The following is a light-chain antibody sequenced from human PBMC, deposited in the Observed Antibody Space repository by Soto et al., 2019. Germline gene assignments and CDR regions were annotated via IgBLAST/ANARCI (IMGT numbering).Light chain of an antibody. V-gene: IGLV4-60*02. Sequence: QSVLNQSSSAFSSLGSPVKLTRTLISGHRSYIIAWHQQQPGKAPRYLMKLEGSGSYNKGSGVPDRFSGSSSGADRYLTISNLQFEDEADYYCETWDSNTRVFGGGTKVTVL. CDR1: SGHRSYI. J-gene: IGLJ2*01. CDR2: LEGSGSY. CDR3: ETWDSNTRV.